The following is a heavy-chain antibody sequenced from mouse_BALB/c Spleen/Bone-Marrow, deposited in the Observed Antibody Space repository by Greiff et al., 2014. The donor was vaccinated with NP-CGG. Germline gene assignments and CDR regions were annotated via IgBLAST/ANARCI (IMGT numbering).Heavy chain of an antibody. CDR1: GFNIKDTY. V-gene: IGHV14-3*02. D-gene: IGHD1-1*01. Sequence: VHVKQSGAELVKPGASVKLSCTASGFNIKDTYIHWVKQRPEQGLEWIGRIDPANGNTKYDPKFQGKATITADTSSNTAYLHLNSLTSEDTAVYYCARYRYYGSSGWDYWGQGTSVTVSS. CDR3: ARYRYYGSSGWDY. J-gene: IGHJ4*01. CDR2: IDPANGNT.